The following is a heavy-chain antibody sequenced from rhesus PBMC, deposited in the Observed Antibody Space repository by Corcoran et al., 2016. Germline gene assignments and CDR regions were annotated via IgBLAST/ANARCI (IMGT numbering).Heavy chain of an antibody. CDR2: ISGSSGST. J-gene: IGHJ5-1*01. CDR1: GYSISSGYY. V-gene: IGHV4-99*01. Sequence: QVQLQESGPGLVQPSETLSLTCAVSGYSISSGYYWGWIRQPPGKGLEYIGYISGSSGSTYYNPSLKSRVTISKDTSKNQFSLKLSSVTAADTAVYYCARTPGNRFDVWGPGVLVTVSS. D-gene: IGHD2-39*01. CDR3: ARTPGNRFDV.